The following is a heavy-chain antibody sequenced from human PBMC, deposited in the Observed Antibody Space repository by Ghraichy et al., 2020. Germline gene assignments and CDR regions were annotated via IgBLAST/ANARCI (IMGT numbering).Heavy chain of an antibody. CDR1: GGSFSGYY. V-gene: IGHV4-34*01. Sequence: SETLSLTCAVYGGSFSGYYWSWIRQPPGKGLEWIGEINHSGSTNYNPSLKSRVTISVDTSKNQFSLKLSSVTAADTAVYYCAREGGGSCYWFDPWGQGTLVTVSS. CDR3: AREGGGSCYWFDP. J-gene: IGHJ5*02. CDR2: INHSGST. D-gene: IGHD2-15*01.